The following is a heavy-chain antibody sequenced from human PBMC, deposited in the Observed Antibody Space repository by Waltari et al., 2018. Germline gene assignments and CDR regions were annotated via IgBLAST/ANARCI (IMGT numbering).Heavy chain of an antibody. J-gene: IGHJ4*02. CDR3: ARGLGDYTY. CDR1: GFNSSTYS. V-gene: IGHV3-48*02. Sequence: EVQLVESGGGLVQRGGSLSRSCSASGFNSSTYSMNWVRQAPGKGLEWISYIKSTGSTIHYADSVKGRFTISRDNAKNSLYLQMNSLRDEDTAVYYCARGLGDYTYWGQGTLVTVSS. D-gene: IGHD4-17*01. CDR2: IKSTGSTI.